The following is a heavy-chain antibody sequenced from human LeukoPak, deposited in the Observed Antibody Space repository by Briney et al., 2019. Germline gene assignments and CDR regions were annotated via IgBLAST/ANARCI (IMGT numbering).Heavy chain of an antibody. CDR1: GFTISTYG. Sequence: PGGSLRLSCAASGFTISTYGMSWVRQAPGKGLEWVSSISGGTTYYADSVKGRFTISRDNSKNTVSPQMNSLRAEDTAVYYCAKSVYHSGNYWGQGTLVTVSS. J-gene: IGHJ4*02. D-gene: IGHD3-10*01. CDR3: AKSVYHSGNY. CDR2: ISGGTT. V-gene: IGHV3-23*01.